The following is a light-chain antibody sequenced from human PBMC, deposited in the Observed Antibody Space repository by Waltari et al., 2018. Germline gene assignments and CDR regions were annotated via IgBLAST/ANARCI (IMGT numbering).Light chain of an antibody. CDR2: DAS. V-gene: IGKV3-20*01. Sequence: TQSPGTLSLSPGERATLSCRASQSVSSSYLAWYQQKPGQAPRLLIYDASSRATGIPDRFSGSGSGTDFTLTISRLEPEDFAVYYCQQYGSSPLMYTFGQGTKLEIK. CDR1: QSVSSSY. J-gene: IGKJ2*01. CDR3: QQYGSSPLMYT.